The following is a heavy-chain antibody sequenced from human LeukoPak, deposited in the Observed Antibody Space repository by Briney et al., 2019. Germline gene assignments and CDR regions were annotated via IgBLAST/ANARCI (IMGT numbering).Heavy chain of an antibody. V-gene: IGHV4-34*01. J-gene: IGHJ4*02. CDR2: INHSGST. CDR3: GVSSSSSKGSFDY. CDR1: GGXFSGYC. Sequence: SETLSLTCAVYGGXFSGYCCSWIRQPPGKGLEWIGEINHSGSTNYNPSLKSRATISVDTSKNQFSLKLSSVTAADTAVYYCGVSSSSSKGSFDYWGQGTLVTVSS. D-gene: IGHD2-2*01.